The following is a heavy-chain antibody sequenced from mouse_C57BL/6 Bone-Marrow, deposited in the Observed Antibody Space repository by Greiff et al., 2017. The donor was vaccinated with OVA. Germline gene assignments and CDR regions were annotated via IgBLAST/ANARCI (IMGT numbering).Heavy chain of an antibody. CDR2: INPNNGGT. V-gene: IGHV1-22*01. CDR1: GYTFTDYN. Sequence: EVKLQESGPELVKPGASVKMSCKASGYTFTDYNMHWVKQSHGKSLEWIGYINPNNGGTSYNQKFKGKATLNVNKSSNTAYMELRSLTSEDSAVYYCARELRRDWYFDVWGTGTTVTVSS. CDR3: ARELRRDWYFDV. J-gene: IGHJ1*03. D-gene: IGHD2-4*01.